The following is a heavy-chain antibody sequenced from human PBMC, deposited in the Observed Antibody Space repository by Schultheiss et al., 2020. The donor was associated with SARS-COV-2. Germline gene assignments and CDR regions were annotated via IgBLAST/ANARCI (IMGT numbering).Heavy chain of an antibody. CDR3: ARVRYGDYGRYYFDY. Sequence: SETLSLTCTVSGGSISSYYWSWIRQPPGKGLEWIGYIYYSGGTNYNPSLKSRVTISVDTSKNQFSLKLSSVTAADTAVYYCARVRYGDYGRYYFDYWGQGTLVTVSS. V-gene: IGHV4-59*01. CDR2: IYYSGGT. D-gene: IGHD4-17*01. J-gene: IGHJ4*02. CDR1: GGSISSYY.